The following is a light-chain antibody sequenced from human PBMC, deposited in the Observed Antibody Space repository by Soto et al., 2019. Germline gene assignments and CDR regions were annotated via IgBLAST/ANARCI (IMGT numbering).Light chain of an antibody. V-gene: IGKV1-6*01. Sequence: AIQMTQSPSSLSAFVGDRVTITCRASQGIRNDLGWYQQRPGKAPKLLIYAASSLQSGVPSRFSGSGSGTDFTLTISSLQPEDFATYFCLQDYTYPWTFGQGTKVEI. CDR3: LQDYTYPWT. CDR1: QGIRND. J-gene: IGKJ1*01. CDR2: AAS.